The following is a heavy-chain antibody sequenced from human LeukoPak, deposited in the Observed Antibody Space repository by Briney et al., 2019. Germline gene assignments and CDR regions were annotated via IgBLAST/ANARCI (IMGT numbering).Heavy chain of an antibody. CDR3: ARDRYQLLYYYYMDV. J-gene: IGHJ6*03. D-gene: IGHD2-2*01. Sequence: ASVKVSCKASGYTFTSYGISWVRQAPGQGLEWMGWISAYNGNTNYAQKFQGRVTMTTDTSTSTAYMELRSLRSDDTAVYYCARDRYQLLYYYYMDVWGKGTTVTISS. V-gene: IGHV1-18*01. CDR2: ISAYNGNT. CDR1: GYTFTSYG.